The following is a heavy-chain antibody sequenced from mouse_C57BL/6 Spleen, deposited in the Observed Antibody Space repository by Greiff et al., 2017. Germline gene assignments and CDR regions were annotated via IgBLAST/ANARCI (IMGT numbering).Heavy chain of an antibody. CDR2: INPNNGGT. D-gene: IGHD2-4*01. J-gene: IGHJ3*01. CDR1: GYTFTDYY. Sequence: VQLQQSGPELVKPGASVKISCKASGYTFTDYYMNWVKQSPGKSLEWIGDINPNNGGTSYNQKFKGKATLAVDKSSSPAYMALRSLTSEDSAVYYCARGGLRPWFAYWGQGTLVTVSA. V-gene: IGHV1-26*01. CDR3: ARGGLRPWFAY.